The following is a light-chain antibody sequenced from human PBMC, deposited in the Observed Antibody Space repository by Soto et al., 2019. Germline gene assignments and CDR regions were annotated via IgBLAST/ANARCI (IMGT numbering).Light chain of an antibody. CDR3: QHRTNWPRT. Sequence: EIVLTHSPATLSLSPGERATLSCRASQSVGTFLGWSQQKPGQAPRLIIYDASNRATGVPARFSGTGSGTDFALTISSVEPEDFAVYYCQHRTNWPRTFGQGTKLDIK. J-gene: IGKJ2*01. V-gene: IGKV3-11*01. CDR2: DAS. CDR1: QSVGTF.